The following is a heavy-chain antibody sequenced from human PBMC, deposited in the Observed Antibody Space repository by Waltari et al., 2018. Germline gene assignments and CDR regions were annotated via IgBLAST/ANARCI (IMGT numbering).Heavy chain of an antibody. Sequence: QVQLQESGPGLVKPSETLSLTCTVSGYSTSSGYYSGWIRQPPGKGLEWIGSIYHSGSTYYNPSLKSRVTISVDTSKNQFSLKLSSVTAADTAVYYCARAGYYGSGSTDYWGQGTLVTVSS. J-gene: IGHJ4*02. D-gene: IGHD3-10*01. CDR2: IYHSGST. CDR1: GYSTSSGYY. V-gene: IGHV4-38-2*02. CDR3: ARAGYYGSGSTDY.